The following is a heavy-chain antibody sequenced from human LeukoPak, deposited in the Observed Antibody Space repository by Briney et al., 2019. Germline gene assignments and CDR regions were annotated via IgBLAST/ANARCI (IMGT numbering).Heavy chain of an antibody. CDR3: ARASGSYWWFDS. J-gene: IGHJ5*01. CDR1: GYTFTGYY. CDR2: VNPNSGDT. V-gene: IGHV1-2*02. D-gene: IGHD1-26*01. Sequence: ASVKVSRKASGYTFTGYYLHWVRQAPGQGLEWMGCVNPNSGDTNYAQKFQGSVTMTRDTSVSTVYMELSRLRSDDTAVYYCARASGSYWWFDSWGQGTLVTVSS.